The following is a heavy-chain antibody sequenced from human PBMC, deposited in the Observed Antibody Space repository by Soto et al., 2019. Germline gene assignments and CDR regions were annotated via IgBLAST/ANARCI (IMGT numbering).Heavy chain of an antibody. Sequence: GGSLRLSCAASGFTFSSYGMHWVRQAPGKGLEWVAVIWYDGSNKYYADSVKGRFTISRDNSKNTLYLQMNSLRAEDTAVYYCARDLDSSGYQLWDFGYWGQGTLVTVCS. J-gene: IGHJ4*02. CDR2: IWYDGSNK. V-gene: IGHV3-33*01. CDR3: ARDLDSSGYQLWDFGY. CDR1: GFTFSSYG. D-gene: IGHD3-22*01.